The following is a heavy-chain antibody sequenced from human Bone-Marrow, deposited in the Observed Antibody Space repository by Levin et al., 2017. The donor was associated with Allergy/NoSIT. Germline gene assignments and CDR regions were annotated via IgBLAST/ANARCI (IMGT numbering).Heavy chain of an antibody. V-gene: IGHV1-46*01. CDR1: GYTFTSYY. D-gene: IGHD2-2*01. J-gene: IGHJ6*02. Sequence: AASVKVSCKASGYTFTSYYMHWVRQAPGQGLEWMGIINPSGGSTSYAQKFQGRVTMTRDTSTSTVYMELSSLRSEDTAVYYCARGIVLVPAAMGYYYYGMDVWGQGTTVTVSS. CDR3: ARGIVLVPAAMGYYYYGMDV. CDR2: INPSGGST.